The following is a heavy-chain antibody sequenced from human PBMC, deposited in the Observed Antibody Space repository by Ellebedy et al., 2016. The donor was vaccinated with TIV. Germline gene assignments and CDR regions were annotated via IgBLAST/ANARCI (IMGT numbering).Heavy chain of an antibody. Sequence: SETLSLTXAVSGGSISSSNWWSWVRQPPGKGLEWIGEIYHSGSTNYNPSLKSRVTISVDKSKNQFSLKLSSVTAADTAVYYCRSSGSYPGWVDYWGQGTLVTVSS. CDR1: GGSISSSNW. V-gene: IGHV4-4*02. J-gene: IGHJ4*02. D-gene: IGHD1-26*01. CDR3: RSSGSYPGWVDY. CDR2: IYHSGST.